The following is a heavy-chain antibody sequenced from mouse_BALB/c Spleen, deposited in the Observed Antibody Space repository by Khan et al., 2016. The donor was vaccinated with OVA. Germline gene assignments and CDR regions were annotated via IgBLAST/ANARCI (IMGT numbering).Heavy chain of an antibody. J-gene: IGHJ2*01. CDR3: TRVDGGDFDY. V-gene: IGHV3-2*02. CDR2: ISHSGNT. Sequence: EVQLQESGPGLVKPSQSLSLTCTVTGYSITTDYAWNWIRQFPGNKLEWMGFISHSGNTKYNPSLKSRISITRDTSKNQFFLQLKSVTTEDTARYYCTRVDGGDFDYWGQGTTLTVSA. CDR1: GYSITTDYA. D-gene: IGHD2-3*01.